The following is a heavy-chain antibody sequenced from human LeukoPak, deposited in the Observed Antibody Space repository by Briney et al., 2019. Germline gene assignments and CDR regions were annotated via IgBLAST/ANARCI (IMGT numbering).Heavy chain of an antibody. D-gene: IGHD4-11*01. CDR3: ARDTYSNYGMDV. J-gene: IGHJ6*02. CDR2: IWYDGSNK. V-gene: IGHV3-33*01. Sequence: PGGSLRLSCAASGFTFSSYGMHWVRQAPGKGLEWVAVIWYDGSNKYYADSVKGRFTISRDNSKNSLYLQMNSLRAEDTAVYYCARDTYSNYGMDVWGQGTTVTVSS. CDR1: GFTFSSYG.